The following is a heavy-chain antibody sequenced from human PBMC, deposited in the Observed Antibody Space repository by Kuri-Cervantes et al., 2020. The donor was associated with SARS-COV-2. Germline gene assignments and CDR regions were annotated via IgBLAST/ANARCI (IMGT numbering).Heavy chain of an antibody. J-gene: IGHJ4*02. CDR1: GFTVSSHY. CDR3: ARVPSGSYYEYYFDY. Sequence: GGSLSLSCAASGFTVSSHYMCWVRQAPGKGLEWVAVIYSGGSTYYAESVKGRFTISRDNSKNTLYLQMNSLRAEDTAVYYCARVPSGSYYEYYFDYWGQGTLVTVSS. CDR2: IYSGGST. V-gene: IGHV3-53*01. D-gene: IGHD1-26*01.